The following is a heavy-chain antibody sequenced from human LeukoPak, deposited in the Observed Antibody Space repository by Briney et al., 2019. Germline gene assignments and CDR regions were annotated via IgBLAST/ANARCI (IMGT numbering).Heavy chain of an antibody. D-gene: IGHD6-13*01. J-gene: IGHJ4*02. Sequence: SGPTLAKPTQTLTLTCTFSGFSLNTNGAAVGWIRQPPGKALEWLALIYWDDDKRYSPSLKSRLTITKDTSKNQVVLTMTNMDPVDTATYYCAHSKASSWEERVADYWGQGTLVTVSS. CDR2: IYWDDDK. CDR3: AHSKASSWEERVADY. V-gene: IGHV2-5*02. CDR1: GFSLNTNGAA.